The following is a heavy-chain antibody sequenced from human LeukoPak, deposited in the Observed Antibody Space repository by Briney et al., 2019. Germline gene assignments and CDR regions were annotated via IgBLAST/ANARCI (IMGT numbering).Heavy chain of an antibody. V-gene: IGHV1-8*01. Sequence: ASVKVSCKASGYTFTSYYMHWVRQATGQGLEWMGWMNPNSGNTGYAQKFQGRVTMTRNTSISTAYMELSSLRSEDTAVYYCASKPLGGDCYNWGQGTLVTVSS. CDR2: MNPNSGNT. D-gene: IGHD2-21*02. CDR1: GYTFTSYY. CDR3: ASKPLGGDCYN. J-gene: IGHJ4*02.